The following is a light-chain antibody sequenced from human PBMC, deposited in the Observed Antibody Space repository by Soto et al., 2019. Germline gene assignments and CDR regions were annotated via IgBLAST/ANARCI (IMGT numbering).Light chain of an antibody. V-gene: IGKV3-15*01. CDR3: QQSNDWRSIT. J-gene: IGKJ5*01. CDR1: QSVSSN. CDR2: GAS. Sequence: IVLPQSPATLSLSPGDRATLSCRASQSVSSNLAWYQQKPGQAPRLLIYGASTRATGIPARFSGSGSGTEFTLSISNVQSEDLAVYYCQQSNDWRSITFGQGTRLEIK.